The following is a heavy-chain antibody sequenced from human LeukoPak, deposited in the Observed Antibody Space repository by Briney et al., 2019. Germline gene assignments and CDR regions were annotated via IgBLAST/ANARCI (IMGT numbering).Heavy chain of an antibody. CDR3: ARKGIGSSRYQNMDV. D-gene: IGHD6-25*01. V-gene: IGHV3-23*01. CDR1: GFTLSSYA. CDR2: ISIDGGRT. J-gene: IGHJ6*03. Sequence: PGGSLRLSCAASGFTLSSYAMSWVRQAPGKGPEWVSTISIDGGRTYYADSVKGRFTVSRDTSKNTLYLQMNRLRAEDTAVYYCARKGIGSSRYQNMDVWGKGTTVTVSS.